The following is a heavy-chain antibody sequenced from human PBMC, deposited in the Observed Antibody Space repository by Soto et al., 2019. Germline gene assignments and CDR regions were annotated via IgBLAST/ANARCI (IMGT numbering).Heavy chain of an antibody. Sequence: ASVKVSCKASGYTFTSYYMHWLRQAPGQGLEWMGIINPSGGSTSYAQKFQGRVTMTRDTSTSTVYMELSSLRSEDTAVYYCASSAVALDAYNWFDPWGQGTLVTVSS. D-gene: IGHD6-19*01. CDR2: INPSGGST. J-gene: IGHJ5*02. V-gene: IGHV1-46*01. CDR1: GYTFTSYY. CDR3: ASSAVALDAYNWFDP.